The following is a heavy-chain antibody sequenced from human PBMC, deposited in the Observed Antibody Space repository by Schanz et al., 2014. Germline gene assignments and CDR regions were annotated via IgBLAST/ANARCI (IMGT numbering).Heavy chain of an antibody. J-gene: IGHJ4*02. D-gene: IGHD3-9*01. CDR1: GFTFFGSFA. CDR2: MSGSGSTA. CDR3: AYYDVLTGFDY. Sequence: EVHLVESGGSLVQPGGSLRLSCVASGFTFFGSFAMSWVRQAPGKGLEWVSGMSGSGSTADYADSVKGRFIISRDNSKNTLYLQINNLRAEDTAVYYCAYYDVLTGFDYWGQGTLVTVSS. V-gene: IGHV3-23*04.